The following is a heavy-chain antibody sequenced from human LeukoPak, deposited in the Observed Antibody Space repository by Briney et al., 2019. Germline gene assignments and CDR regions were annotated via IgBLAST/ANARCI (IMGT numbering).Heavy chain of an antibody. V-gene: IGHV1-18*01. CDR3: ARSTYSSSWYYHYYFDY. Sequence: SVKVSCKASGYTFTSYGISWVRQAPGQGLEWMGWISAYNGNTNYAQKLQGRVTMTTDTSTSTAYLELRSLRSDDTAVYYCARSTYSSSWYYHYYFDYWGQGTLVTVSS. CDR1: GYTFTSYG. J-gene: IGHJ4*02. D-gene: IGHD6-13*01. CDR2: ISAYNGNT.